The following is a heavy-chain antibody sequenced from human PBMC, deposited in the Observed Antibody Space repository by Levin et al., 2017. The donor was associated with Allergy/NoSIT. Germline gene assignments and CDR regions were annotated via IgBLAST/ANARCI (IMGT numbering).Heavy chain of an antibody. D-gene: IGHD3-22*01. Sequence: GGSLRLSCAASGFTFSSYAMHWVRQAPGKGLEWVAVISYDGSNKYYADSVKGRFTISRDNSKNTLYLQMNSLRAEDTAVYYCARDELTSYYYDSSGYHDYWGQGTLVTVSS. J-gene: IGHJ4*02. CDR3: ARDELTSYYYDSSGYHDY. CDR2: ISYDGSNK. V-gene: IGHV3-30-3*01. CDR1: GFTFSSYA.